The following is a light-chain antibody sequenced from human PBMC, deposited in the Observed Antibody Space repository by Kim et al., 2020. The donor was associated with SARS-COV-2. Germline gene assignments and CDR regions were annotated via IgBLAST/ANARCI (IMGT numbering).Light chain of an antibody. CDR1: QDISSY. V-gene: IGKV1-33*01. CDR3: QQYDNLPYT. Sequence: DIQMPQSPSSLSASVGDRVTITCQASQDISSYLNWYQQKPGKAPKLLIYDASNLETGVPSRFSGSGSGTDFTFTISSLQPEDIATYYCQQYDNLPYTFGQGTKLEI. CDR2: DAS. J-gene: IGKJ2*01.